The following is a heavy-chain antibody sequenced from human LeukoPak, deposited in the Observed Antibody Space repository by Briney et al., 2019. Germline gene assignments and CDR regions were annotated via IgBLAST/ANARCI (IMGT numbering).Heavy chain of an antibody. D-gene: IGHD3-3*01. CDR1: GFTFSSYS. J-gene: IGHJ6*02. V-gene: IGHV3-48*02. CDR3: ARPLGFLEWPPTPYYYYGMDV. Sequence: AGGSLRLSCAASGFTFSSYSMNWVRQAPGKGLEGVSYISSSSSTIYYADSVKGRFTISRDNAKNSLYLQMNSLRDEDTAVYYCARPLGFLEWPPTPYYYYGMDVWGQGTTVTVSS. CDR2: ISSSSSTI.